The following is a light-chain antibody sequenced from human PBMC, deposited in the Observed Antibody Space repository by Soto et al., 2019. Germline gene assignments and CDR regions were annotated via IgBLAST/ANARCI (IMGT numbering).Light chain of an antibody. J-gene: IGKJ1*01. V-gene: IGKV1-6*01. CDR3: LQHVNFSWT. CDR1: RDIGTD. CDR2: AAS. Sequence: AIQMTQSPSSLSASVGDRVTITCRASRDIGTDLGWYQQKPGKAPKHLIFAASNLQSGVPSRFSGGGSGTDFTLTISSLQADDVATYYSLQHVNFSWTFGQGTKVETK.